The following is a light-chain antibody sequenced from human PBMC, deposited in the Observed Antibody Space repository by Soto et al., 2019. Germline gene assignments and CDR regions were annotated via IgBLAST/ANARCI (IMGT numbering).Light chain of an antibody. CDR2: HVT. Sequence: QSVLTQPASVSGSPGQSITISCTGTSSDIGHYDYVSWYQQHPGKAPKLMIYHVTYRPSGVSNRYSGSKSGNSASLTISGLQADAEAHYYCCSLKKSHTYVFGAGTKVT. CDR1: SSDIGHYDY. J-gene: IGLJ1*01. V-gene: IGLV2-14*03. CDR3: CSLKKSHTYV.